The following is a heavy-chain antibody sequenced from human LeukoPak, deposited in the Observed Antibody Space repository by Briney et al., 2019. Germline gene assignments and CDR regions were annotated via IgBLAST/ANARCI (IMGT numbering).Heavy chain of an antibody. CDR3: ARGLSGYASSLGY. V-gene: IGHV3-23*01. J-gene: IGHJ4*02. D-gene: IGHD6-6*01. CDR1: GFTLSSYA. CDR2: ISDTGNT. Sequence: GGSLRLSCAASGFTLSSYAMSWVRQAPGKGLEWVSAISDTGNTYHADSVKGRFTISRDSSKNTLFLQMNRLRPEDTAVYYCARGLSGYASSLGYWGQGTLVTVSA.